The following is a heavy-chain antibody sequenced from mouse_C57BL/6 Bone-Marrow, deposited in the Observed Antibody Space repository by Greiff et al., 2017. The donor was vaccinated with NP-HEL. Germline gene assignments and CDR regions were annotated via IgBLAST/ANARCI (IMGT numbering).Heavy chain of an antibody. CDR2: INPNNGGT. D-gene: IGHD1-1*01. CDR3: ARLRPVTTVSFDY. J-gene: IGHJ2*01. V-gene: IGHV1-26*01. CDR1: GYTFTDYY. Sequence: VQLQQSGPELVKPGASVKISCKASGYTFTDYYMNWVKQSHGKSLEWIGDINPNNGGTSYNQKFKGKATLTVDKSSSTAYMELRSLTSEDSAVYYCARLRPVTTVSFDYWGQGTTLTVSS.